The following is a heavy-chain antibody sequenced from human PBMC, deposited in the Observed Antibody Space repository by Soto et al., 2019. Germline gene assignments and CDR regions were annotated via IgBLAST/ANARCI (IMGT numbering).Heavy chain of an antibody. J-gene: IGHJ4*02. Sequence: PGGSLRLSCAASGFTFSSYAMSWVRQAPRKGLEWVSAISGSGGSTYYADSVKGRFTISRDNSKNTLYLQMNSLRAEDTAVYYCAKVMLGWELHSGFDYWGQGTLVTVSS. V-gene: IGHV3-23*01. CDR3: AKVMLGWELHSGFDY. CDR2: ISGSGGST. D-gene: IGHD1-26*01. CDR1: GFTFSSYA.